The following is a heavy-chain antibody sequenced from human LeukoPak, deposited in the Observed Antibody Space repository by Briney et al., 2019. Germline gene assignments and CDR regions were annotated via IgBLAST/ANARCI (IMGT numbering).Heavy chain of an antibody. CDR2: IIPILGIA. Sequence: ASVKVSSKASGGTFSSYAISWVRQAPGQGLEWMGRIIPILGIANHAQKFQGRVTITADKSTSTAYMELSSLRSEDTAVYYCARGDYGSGSYPYWGQGTLVTVSS. CDR1: GGTFSSYA. J-gene: IGHJ4*02. V-gene: IGHV1-69*04. CDR3: ARGDYGSGSYPY. D-gene: IGHD3-10*01.